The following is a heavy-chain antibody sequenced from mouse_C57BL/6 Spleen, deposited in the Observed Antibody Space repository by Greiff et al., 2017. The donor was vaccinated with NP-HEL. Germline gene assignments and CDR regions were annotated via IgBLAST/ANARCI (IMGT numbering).Heavy chain of an antibody. CDR2: IYPRSGNT. CDR1: GYTFTSYG. Sequence: VQLQQSGAELARPGASVKLSCKASGYTFTSYGISWVKQRTGQGLEWIGEIYPRSGNTYYNEKFKGKATLTADKSSSTAYMELRSLTSEDSAVYFCARSGTTVVEDYFDYWGQGTTLTVSS. V-gene: IGHV1-81*01. D-gene: IGHD1-1*01. CDR3: ARSGTTVVEDYFDY. J-gene: IGHJ2*01.